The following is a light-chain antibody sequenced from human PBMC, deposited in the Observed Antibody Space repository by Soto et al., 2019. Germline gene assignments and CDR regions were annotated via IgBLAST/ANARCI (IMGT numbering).Light chain of an antibody. CDR2: KAS. CDR1: QSISVW. J-gene: IGKJ1*01. CDR3: QQYDSYPWT. V-gene: IGKV1-5*03. Sequence: DIQMTQSPSTLSAFVGDRVTITCRASQSISVWLAWYQQKPGKAPKLLMYKASSLESGVPSRFSGSGSGTVFTLTISSLQSDDFATYYWQQYDSYPWTFGQGTKVQMK.